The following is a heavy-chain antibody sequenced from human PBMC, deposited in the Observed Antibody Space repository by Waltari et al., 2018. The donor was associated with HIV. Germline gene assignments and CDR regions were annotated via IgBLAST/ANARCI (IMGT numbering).Heavy chain of an antibody. CDR2: IYYSGST. V-gene: IGHV4-59*01. CDR3: ARGNYYDSSGYYYQYYYYGMDV. CDR1: GGSISSYY. D-gene: IGHD3-22*01. J-gene: IGHJ6*02. Sequence: QVQLQESGPGLVKPSETLSLTCPVSGGSISSYYWSWIRQPPGKGLVWIGYIYYSGSTNYNPSLKSRVTISVDTSKNQFSLKLSSVTAADTAVYYCARGNYYDSSGYYYQYYYYGMDVWGQGTTVTVSS.